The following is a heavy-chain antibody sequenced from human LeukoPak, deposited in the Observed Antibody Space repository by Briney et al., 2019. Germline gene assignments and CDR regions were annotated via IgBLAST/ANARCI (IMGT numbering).Heavy chain of an antibody. Sequence: ASVKVSCKASGYTFTSYGISWVRQAPGQGLEWMGWISAYNGNTNYAQKLQGRVTMTTDTSTSTAYMELRSLRSDDTAVYYCARGEYDSSGYQYYYYYMDVWGKGTTVTVSS. D-gene: IGHD3-22*01. V-gene: IGHV1-18*01. CDR1: GYTFTSYG. CDR3: ARGEYDSSGYQYYYYYMDV. CDR2: ISAYNGNT. J-gene: IGHJ6*03.